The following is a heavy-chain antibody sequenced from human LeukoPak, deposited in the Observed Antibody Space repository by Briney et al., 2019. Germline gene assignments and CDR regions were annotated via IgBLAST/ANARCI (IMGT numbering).Heavy chain of an antibody. D-gene: IGHD3-22*01. J-gene: IGHJ4*02. Sequence: SETLSLTCTVSGGSISSYYWSWIRQPPGKGLEWIGYIYYSGSTNYNPSLKSRVTISVETSKNEFSLKLSSVTAADTAVFYCARRTGTYYYDSSGYSPWRYYFDYWGQGTLVTVSS. CDR2: IYYSGST. CDR3: ARRTGTYYYDSSGYSPWRYYFDY. V-gene: IGHV4-59*12. CDR1: GGSISSYY.